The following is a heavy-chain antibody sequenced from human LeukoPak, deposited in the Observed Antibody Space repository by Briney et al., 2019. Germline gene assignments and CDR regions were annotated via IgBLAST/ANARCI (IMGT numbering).Heavy chain of an antibody. CDR1: GGSVSSYY. J-gene: IGHJ3*02. D-gene: IGHD5-12*01. CDR3: ARWQESLKAFDI. V-gene: IGHV4-59*02. CDR2: ISNSGSGST. Sequence: SETLSLTCTVSGGSVSSYYWNWLRQPPGKGLEWIGYISNSGSGSTKYNPSLESRVTMSVETSKNQFSLKLSSVTAADTAVYYCARWQESLKAFDIWGQGTTVTVSS.